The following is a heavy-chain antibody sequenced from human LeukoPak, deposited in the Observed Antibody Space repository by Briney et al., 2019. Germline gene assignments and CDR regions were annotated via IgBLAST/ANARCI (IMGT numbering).Heavy chain of an antibody. CDR3: ARDYYDSSGYSEFDP. Sequence: ASVKVSCKASGYTFTSYGISWVRQAPGQGLEWMGWISAYNGNTNYAQKLQGRVTMTTDTSTSTAYMELRSLRSDDTAVYYCARDYYDSSGYSEFDPWGQGTLVTVPP. J-gene: IGHJ5*02. V-gene: IGHV1-18*01. CDR2: ISAYNGNT. CDR1: GYTFTSYG. D-gene: IGHD3-22*01.